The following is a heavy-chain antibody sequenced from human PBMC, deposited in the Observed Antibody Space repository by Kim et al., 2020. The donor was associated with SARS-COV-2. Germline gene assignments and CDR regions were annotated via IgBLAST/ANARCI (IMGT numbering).Heavy chain of an antibody. CDR3: ARVGYSSNWYGFDY. CDR1: GFSISSGYY. V-gene: IGHV4-38-2*02. J-gene: IGHJ4*02. CDR2: IYHSGST. Sequence: SETLSLTCSVSGFSISSGYYWGWIRQPPGKGLEWIGSIYHSGSTYYNPSLKSRVTISVDTSKKQFSLKLSSVTAADTAVYYCARVGYSSNWYGFDYWGQGTLVTVSS. D-gene: IGHD6-13*01.